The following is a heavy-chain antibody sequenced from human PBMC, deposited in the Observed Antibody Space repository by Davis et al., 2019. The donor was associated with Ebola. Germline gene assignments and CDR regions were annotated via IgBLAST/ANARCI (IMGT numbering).Heavy chain of an antibody. V-gene: IGHV3-21*01. D-gene: IGHD2-2*01. CDR1: GFTFSSYS. CDR3: ASILGYCSSTSCYDGDY. CDR2: ISSSSSYI. J-gene: IGHJ4*02. Sequence: PGGSLRLSCAASGFTFSSYSMNWVRQAPGKGLEWVSSISSSSSYIYYADSVKGRFTISRDNAKNSLYLQMNSLRAEDTAVYYCASILGYCSSTSCYDGDYWGQGTLVTVSS.